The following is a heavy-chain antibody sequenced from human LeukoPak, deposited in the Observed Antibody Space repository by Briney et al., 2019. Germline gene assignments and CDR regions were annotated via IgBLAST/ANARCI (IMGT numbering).Heavy chain of an antibody. CDR3: AKFLLTTASGTGRAFDL. Sequence: PGGSLRLSCAASRFSFSAYPMGWIRRAPGRGLEWVSGISAGGDLTFHADPVKGRFTISRDNSKNTLYLQMNSLRADDTAEYYCAKFLLTTASGTGRAFDLWGQGTMVTVSS. CDR2: ISAGGDLT. J-gene: IGHJ3*01. V-gene: IGHV3-23*01. CDR1: RFSFSAYP. D-gene: IGHD1-26*01.